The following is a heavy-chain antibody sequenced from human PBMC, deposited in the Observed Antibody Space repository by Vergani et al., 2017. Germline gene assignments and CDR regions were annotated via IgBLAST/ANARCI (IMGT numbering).Heavy chain of an antibody. J-gene: IGHJ6*02. CDR1: GGSFSGYY. Sequence: QVQLQQWGAGLLKPSETLSLTCAVYGGSFSGYYWSWIRQPPGKGLEWIGEINHSGSTNYNPSLKSRVTISVDTSKNQFSLKLSSVTAADTAVYYCARVGHPLYYYYGMDVWGQGTTVTVSS. V-gene: IGHV4-34*01. CDR3: ARVGHPLYYYYGMDV. CDR2: INHSGST.